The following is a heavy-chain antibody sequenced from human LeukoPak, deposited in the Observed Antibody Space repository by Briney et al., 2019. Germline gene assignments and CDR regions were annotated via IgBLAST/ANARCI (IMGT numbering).Heavy chain of an antibody. V-gene: IGHV3-23*01. CDR2: ISGSGGPT. J-gene: IGHJ4*02. D-gene: IGHD3-16*02. CDR1: GFTFSSYA. Sequence: TGGSLRLSCAASGFTFSSYAMSWVRQAPGKGLEWVSAISGSGGPTYYADSVKGRFTISRDNSKNTLYLQMNSLRAEDTAVYYCAKEGQKYDYVWGSYRYSYYFDYWGQGTLVTVSS. CDR3: AKEGQKYDYVWGSYRYSYYFDY.